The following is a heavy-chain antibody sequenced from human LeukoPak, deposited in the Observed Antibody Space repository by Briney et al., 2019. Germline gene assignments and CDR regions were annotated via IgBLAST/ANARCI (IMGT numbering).Heavy chain of an antibody. CDR3: AREGVAVAGGLDY. Sequence: GGSLRLSCAASGFTFSNNAMSWVRQAPGKGLVWVSRINSDGSSTSYADSVKGRFTISRDNAKNTLYLQMNSLRAEDTAVYYCAREGVAVAGGLDYWGQGTLVTVSS. D-gene: IGHD6-19*01. V-gene: IGHV3-74*01. CDR2: INSDGSST. J-gene: IGHJ4*02. CDR1: GFTFSNNA.